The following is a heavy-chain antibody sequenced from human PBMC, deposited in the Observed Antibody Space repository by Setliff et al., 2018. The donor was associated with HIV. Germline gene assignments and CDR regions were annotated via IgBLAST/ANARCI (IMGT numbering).Heavy chain of an antibody. CDR1: GVAFSDYS. CDR3: ARREYDFWTGLVGYSSYYLDV. V-gene: IGHV4-34*01. Sequence: SETLSLTCAVYGVAFSDYSWGWIRQAPGKGLDWIGEVNDREGPKYNPSLKSRATISMDSSKRQFSLKMTSVTAADTAVYYCARREYDFWTGLVGYSSYYLDVWGTGTAVTVSS. D-gene: IGHD3-3*01. CDR2: VNDREGP. J-gene: IGHJ6*03.